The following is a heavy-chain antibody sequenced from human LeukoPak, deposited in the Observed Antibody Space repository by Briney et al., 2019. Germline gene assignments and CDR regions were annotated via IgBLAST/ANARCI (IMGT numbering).Heavy chain of an antibody. D-gene: IGHD3-9*01. CDR2: ISHDATE. V-gene: IGHV3-30*04. Sequence: GRSLRLSCAASGFTIIGYAMYWVRQAPGKGLEFVASISHDATERYRESVKGRFTISRDNAKNSLYLQMNSLRAEDTAVYYCARVYLRYSGYMDVWGKGTTVTISS. J-gene: IGHJ6*03. CDR3: ARVYLRYSGYMDV. CDR1: GFTIIGYA.